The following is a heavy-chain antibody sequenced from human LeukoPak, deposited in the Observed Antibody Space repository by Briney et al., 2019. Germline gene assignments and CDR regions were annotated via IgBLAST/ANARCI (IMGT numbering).Heavy chain of an antibody. V-gene: IGHV4-39*07. D-gene: IGHD3-10*01. CDR3: AKSNGYGLVDI. J-gene: IGHJ3*02. CDR1: GGSISTSSYY. Sequence: SETLSLTCTVSGGSISTSSYYWGWVRQPPGKGLEWIGNIFYSGSTYYSPSLKSRVTISLDTSRNQFSLKLNSVTAADTAVYYCAKSNGYGLVDIWGRGTMVSVSS. CDR2: IFYSGST.